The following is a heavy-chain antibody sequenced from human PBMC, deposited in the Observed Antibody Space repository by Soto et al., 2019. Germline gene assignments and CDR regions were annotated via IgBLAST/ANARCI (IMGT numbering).Heavy chain of an antibody. CDR1: GYTFTSYD. J-gene: IGHJ6*02. Sequence: QVQLVQSGAEVKKPGASVKVSCKASGYTFTSYDINWVRQATGQGLEWMGWMNPKSGNTGYAQKFQGRGTMTRNTPLSSAYIELSGLGSEATAVYYCARGRGSPLERRKGRSYSYYGMDVWGRGTTVTVSS. CDR2: MNPKSGNT. D-gene: IGHD1-1*01. V-gene: IGHV1-8*01. CDR3: ARGRGSPLERRKGRSYSYYGMDV.